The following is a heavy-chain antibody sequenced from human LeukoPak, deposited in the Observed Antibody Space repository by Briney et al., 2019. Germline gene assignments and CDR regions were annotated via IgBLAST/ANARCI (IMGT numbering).Heavy chain of an antibody. CDR1: GFTFSSIA. Sequence: PGGSLRLSCAASGFTFSSIAMSWVRQAPDKELEWVSTISCSGGGTYYADSVKGRFTISRDDSKNTLYLQMNSLRADDTAVYYCAKDLGRYRNNFFDYWGQGNLVTVSS. CDR3: AKDLGRYRNNFFDY. V-gene: IGHV3-23*01. D-gene: IGHD1-26*01. CDR2: ISCSGGGT. J-gene: IGHJ4*02.